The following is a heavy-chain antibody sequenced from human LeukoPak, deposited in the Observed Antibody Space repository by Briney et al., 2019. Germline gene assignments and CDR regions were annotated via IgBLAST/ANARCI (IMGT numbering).Heavy chain of an antibody. Sequence: GGSLRLSCAASGFTFSKHWMHWVRHAPGKGLVWVSRINSDGSSTTYADSVKGRFTISSDNAKNTLYLQMNSLKTEDTAVYYCTRGRGYSYGWIGEKLLDYWGQGTLVTVSS. CDR1: GFTFSKHW. CDR2: INSDGSST. D-gene: IGHD5-18*01. CDR3: TRGRGYSYGWIGEKLLDY. J-gene: IGHJ4*02. V-gene: IGHV3-74*01.